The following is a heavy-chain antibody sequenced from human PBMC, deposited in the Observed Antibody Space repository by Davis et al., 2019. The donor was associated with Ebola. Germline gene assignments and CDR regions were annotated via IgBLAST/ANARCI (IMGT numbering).Heavy chain of an antibody. J-gene: IGHJ5*02. D-gene: IGHD3-3*01. CDR2: VSTSPSV. Sequence: PGGSLRLSCATSGFNFNTYSLNWVRQPPGKGLEWVASVSTSPSVDYADSVKGRFTISRDNSENTLYLQMNSLTTDDTALYYCVRAVFHEVLDLWGQGTPVTVSS. V-gene: IGHV3-21*01. CDR1: GFNFNTYS. CDR3: VRAVFHEVLDL.